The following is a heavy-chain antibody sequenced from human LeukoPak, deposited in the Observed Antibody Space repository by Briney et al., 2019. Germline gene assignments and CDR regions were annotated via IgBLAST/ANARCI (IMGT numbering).Heavy chain of an antibody. CDR2: VGSTGGTT. D-gene: IGHD3-10*02. J-gene: IGHJ4*02. V-gene: IGHV3-23*01. Sequence: GGSLRLSCVASGFTFTSSAMTWVRQAPGKGLEWVPVVGSTGGTTYYADSVKGRFTISRDNAKSTMILQMNNLRVEDTAVYYCAAVPGIIIAGYFASWGRGTLVAVSA. CDR3: AAVPGIIIAGYFAS. CDR1: GFTFTSSA.